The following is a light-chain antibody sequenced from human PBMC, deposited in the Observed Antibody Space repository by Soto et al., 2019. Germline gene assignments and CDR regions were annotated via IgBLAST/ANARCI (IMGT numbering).Light chain of an antibody. CDR1: QSLLHITGETS. Sequence: VVTQKKISLSVTPGQPASISCKSSQSLLHITGETSLFWYLQKPGQSPQLLIYEVSTRVSGVPDRFSGSGSGTDFTLEISRVETDDVGIYYCMQSTQLLPPFGQRTRLAIK. CDR2: EVS. CDR3: MQSTQLLPP. J-gene: IGKJ5*01. V-gene: IGKV2D-29*02.